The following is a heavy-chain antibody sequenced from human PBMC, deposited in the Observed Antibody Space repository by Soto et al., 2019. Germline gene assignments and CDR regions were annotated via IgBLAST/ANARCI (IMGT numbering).Heavy chain of an antibody. CDR2: INPSGGST. V-gene: IGHV1-46*01. D-gene: IGHD1-26*01. Sequence: VASVKVSCKASGYTFTSYYMHWVRQAPGQGLEWMGIINPSGGSTSYAQKFQGRVTMTRDTSTSTVYMELSSLRSEDTAVYYCARELSGSYSRYYYYGMDVWDQGTTVTVSS. CDR1: GYTFTSYY. J-gene: IGHJ6*02. CDR3: ARELSGSYSRYYYYGMDV.